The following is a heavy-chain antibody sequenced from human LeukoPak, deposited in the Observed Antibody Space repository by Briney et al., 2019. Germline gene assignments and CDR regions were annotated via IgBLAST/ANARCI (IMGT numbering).Heavy chain of an antibody. CDR2: ISAYNGNT. J-gene: IGHJ1*01. V-gene: IGHV1-18*01. Sequence: ASVKVSCKASGYTFTSYGISWVRQAPGQGLEWMGWISAYNGNTNYAQKLQGRVTMTTDTSTSTAYMELRSLRSDDTAVYYCARVVQSTDSSGFYLPEYFQHWGQGTLVTVSS. D-gene: IGHD3-22*01. CDR3: ARVVQSTDSSGFYLPEYFQH. CDR1: GYTFTSYG.